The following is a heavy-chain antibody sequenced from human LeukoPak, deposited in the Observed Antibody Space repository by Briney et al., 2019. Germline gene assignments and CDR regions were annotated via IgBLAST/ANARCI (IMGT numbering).Heavy chain of an antibody. D-gene: IGHD3-10*01. J-gene: IGHJ4*02. CDR1: GYTFTGYY. CDR3: ARGLDYYGSGSYGD. CDR2: IKPNSVGT. Sequence: PSVKVSCKVSGYTFTGYYMHWVRQAPGQGLEWMGRIKPNSVGTNYAQKIQGRVTMTRDTSISTAYMELSRLRSDDTAVYYCARGLDYYGSGSYGDWGQGTLVTVSS. V-gene: IGHV1-2*06.